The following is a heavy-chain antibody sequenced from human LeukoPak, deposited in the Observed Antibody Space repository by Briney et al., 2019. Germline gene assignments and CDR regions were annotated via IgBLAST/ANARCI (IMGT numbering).Heavy chain of an antibody. V-gene: IGHV4-59*08. J-gene: IGHJ4*02. Sequence: PSETLSLTCTVSGGSISSYYWSWIRQPPGKGLEWIGYIYYSGSTNCNPSLKSRVTISVDTSKNQFSLKLSSVTAADTAVYYCARYGAPSYCGGDCYQYYFDYWGQGTLVTVSS. CDR3: ARYGAPSYCGGDCYQYYFDY. CDR2: IYYSGST. CDR1: GGSISSYY. D-gene: IGHD2-21*02.